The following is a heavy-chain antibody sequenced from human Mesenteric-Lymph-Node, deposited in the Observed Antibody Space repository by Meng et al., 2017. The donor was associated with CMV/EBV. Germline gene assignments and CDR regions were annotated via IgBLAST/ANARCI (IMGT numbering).Heavy chain of an antibody. J-gene: IGHJ4*02. CDR3: ARDYDYYDSSGYPY. V-gene: IGHV3-69-1*01. Sequence: GESLKISCAASGFSLRNSFMSWVRQAPGKGLEWVSSISSSSYIYYADSVKGRFTISRDNAKNSLYLQMNSLRAEDTAVYYCARDYDYYDSSGYPYWGQGTLVTVSS. D-gene: IGHD3-22*01. CDR2: ISSSSYI. CDR1: GFSLRNSF.